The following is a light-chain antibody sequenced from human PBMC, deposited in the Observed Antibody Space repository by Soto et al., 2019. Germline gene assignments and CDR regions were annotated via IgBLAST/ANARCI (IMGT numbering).Light chain of an antibody. CDR1: SSNIGAGYD. V-gene: IGLV1-40*01. CDR2: RNT. CDR3: QSYDSKLSGWV. J-gene: IGLJ3*02. Sequence: QSVLTQSPSVSGAPGQRVTISCTGSSSNIGAGYDVHWYQQLPGAAHKLLIYRNTNRPSGVPDRFSGSKSGTSASLAITGLQAEDESDYYCQSYDSKLSGWVFGGGTKLTVL.